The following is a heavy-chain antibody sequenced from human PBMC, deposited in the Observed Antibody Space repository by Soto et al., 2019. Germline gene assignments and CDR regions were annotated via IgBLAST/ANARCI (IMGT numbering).Heavy chain of an antibody. CDR3: VKGGWLDY. CDR2: ISETGDSL. CDR1: QFTFSSFA. D-gene: IGHD3-10*01. Sequence: DVKLLESGGGLVQPGGSLRLSCAASQFTFSSFAMTWDRQAPGKGLEWVSFISETGDSLSYAESVKGRFTISRDNSKNTLYLQMSSLRPEDTAVYYCVKGGWLDYWGQGTLVTVSS. J-gene: IGHJ4*02. V-gene: IGHV3-23*01.